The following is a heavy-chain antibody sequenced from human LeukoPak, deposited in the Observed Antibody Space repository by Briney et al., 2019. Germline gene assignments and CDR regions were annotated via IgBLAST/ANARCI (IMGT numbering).Heavy chain of an antibody. CDR1: GYTFTSYG. CDR3: ARDRATMIGPPGGY. J-gene: IGHJ4*02. D-gene: IGHD3-22*01. CDR2: INPNSGGT. Sequence: ASVKVSCKASGYTFTSYGISWVRQAPGQGLEWMGWINPNSGGTNYAQKFQGRVTITRDTSASTAYMELSSLRFEDTAVYYCARDRATMIGPPGGYWGQGTLVTVSS. V-gene: IGHV1-18*01.